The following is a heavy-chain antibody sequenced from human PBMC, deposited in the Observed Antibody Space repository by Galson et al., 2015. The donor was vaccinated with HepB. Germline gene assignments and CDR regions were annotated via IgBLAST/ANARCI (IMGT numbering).Heavy chain of an antibody. CDR1: GFTFNSHW. Sequence: SLRLSCAASGFTFNSHWMTWVRQAPGKGLEWVGNIKQDGSEKNYVDSVKGRFTISRDNAKSSLYLQMNSLRVEDTAVYHCARSSGWSSDYWGQGTLVTVSS. V-gene: IGHV3-7*03. CDR2: IKQDGSEK. D-gene: IGHD6-19*01. J-gene: IGHJ4*02. CDR3: ARSSGWSSDY.